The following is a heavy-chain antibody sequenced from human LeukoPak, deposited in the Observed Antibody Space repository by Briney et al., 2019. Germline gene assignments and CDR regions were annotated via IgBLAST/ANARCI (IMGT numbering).Heavy chain of an antibody. CDR1: GFTLSAFA. Sequence: PGGSLRLSCTASGFTLSAFAMSWVRRAPGKGLEWVSGSTGSVEYYASSVKGRFTISRDDSKNTLYLQMNSLGAEDTATYYCARGSDLAGYKALEYWGQGTLVTVSS. V-gene: IGHV3-23*01. D-gene: IGHD3-9*01. CDR2: STGSVE. CDR3: ARGSDLAGYKALEY. J-gene: IGHJ4*02.